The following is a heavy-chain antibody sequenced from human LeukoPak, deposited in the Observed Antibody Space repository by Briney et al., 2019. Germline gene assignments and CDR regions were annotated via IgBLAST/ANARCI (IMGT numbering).Heavy chain of an antibody. J-gene: IGHJ4*02. CDR1: GGSISSYY. CDR3: AANSADYNTLGSSYKV. CDR2: IYYTGST. D-gene: IGHD3-10*01. Sequence: SETLSLTCTVSGGSISSYYWSWIRQPPGKGLEWIGYIYYTGSTNHNPSLKSRVTISVDTSKNQFSLKLNSVTATDTAVFYCAANSADYNTLGSSYKVWGQGTLVTVSS. V-gene: IGHV4-59*08.